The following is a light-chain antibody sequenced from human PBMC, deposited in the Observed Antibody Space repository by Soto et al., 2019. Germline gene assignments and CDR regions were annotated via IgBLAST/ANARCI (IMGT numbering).Light chain of an antibody. CDR1: QSLLHSNRYTY. J-gene: IGKJ1*01. CDR2: LGS. CDR3: MQALQPPWT. V-gene: IGKV2-28*01. Sequence: DIVMTQSPLSLPVTPGEPASISCRSSQSLLHSNRYTYLDWYLQKPGQSPQLLIYLGSNRASGVPGRFSGSGSGTDFTLKISRVEAEDVGVYYCMQALQPPWTFGQGTKVEIK.